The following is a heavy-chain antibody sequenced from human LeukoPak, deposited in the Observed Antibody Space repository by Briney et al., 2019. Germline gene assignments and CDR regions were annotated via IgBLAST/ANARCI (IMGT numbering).Heavy chain of an antibody. CDR1: GFSVSLNY. CDR3: ARVGDHFHWYLDL. D-gene: IGHD3-3*02. V-gene: IGHV3-53*01. J-gene: IGHJ2*01. Sequence: PGGSLTLSCAASGFSVSLNYMNWVRQAPGKGLEWVSILYSGSDTYYADSVQGRFTISRDSSKNMLFLHMNSLRAEDTAVYYCARVGDHFHWYLDLWGRGTLVTVSS. CDR2: LYSGSDT.